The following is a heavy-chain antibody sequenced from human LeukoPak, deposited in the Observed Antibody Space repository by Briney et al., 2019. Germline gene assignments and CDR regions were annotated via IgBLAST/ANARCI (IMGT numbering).Heavy chain of an antibody. Sequence: ASVKVSCKASAYTFTGYFIHWVRRAPGQGLEWMGWINPDSGGTDYAQKFQGRVTMTRDTSISTAYMDLTRLKSDDTAVYYCARGATNWGPYYFDYWGRGTLVTVSS. V-gene: IGHV1-2*02. CDR2: INPDSGGT. CDR3: ARGATNWGPYYFDY. J-gene: IGHJ4*02. D-gene: IGHD7-27*01. CDR1: AYTFTGYF.